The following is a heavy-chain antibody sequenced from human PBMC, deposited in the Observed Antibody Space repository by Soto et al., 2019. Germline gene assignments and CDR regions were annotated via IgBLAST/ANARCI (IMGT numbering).Heavy chain of an antibody. CDR3: AREITIFGVGQNWFDP. CDR2: IYYSGST. Sequence: SETLSLTCTVSGGSISSYYWSWIRQPPGKGLEWIGYIYYSGSTNYNPSLKSRVTISVDTSKNQFSLKLSSVTAADTAVYYCAREITIFGVGQNWFDPWGQGTLVTVS. D-gene: IGHD3-3*01. V-gene: IGHV4-59*01. CDR1: GGSISSYY. J-gene: IGHJ5*02.